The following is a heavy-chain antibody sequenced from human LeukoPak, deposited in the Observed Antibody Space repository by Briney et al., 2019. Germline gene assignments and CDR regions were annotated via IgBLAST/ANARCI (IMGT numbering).Heavy chain of an antibody. J-gene: IGHJ4*02. V-gene: IGHV3-21*03. Sequence: PGGSLRLSCAASGFTFSSYTMNWVRQAPGKGLEWVSSISSTSTYIHDADSVKGRFTIYRDNAKNSLYLQMNSLRAEDTAVYYCTRGPDYGDYRDFDYWGQGTLVTVSS. CDR3: TRGPDYGDYRDFDY. D-gene: IGHD4-17*01. CDR1: GFTFSSYT. CDR2: ISSTSTYI.